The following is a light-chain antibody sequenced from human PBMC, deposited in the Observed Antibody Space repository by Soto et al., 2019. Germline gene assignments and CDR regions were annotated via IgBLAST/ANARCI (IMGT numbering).Light chain of an antibody. CDR2: GAS. J-gene: IGKJ2*01. Sequence: DIQLTQSPSFLSASVGDRVTITCRASQGISTYLAWYLQRPGKAPKLLIYGASTLQSGVPSRFSGSGSGTEFTLTISSLQPEDFGTDYCQQLNSDWYAFGQGTKLEIQ. V-gene: IGKV1-9*01. CDR3: QQLNSDWYA. CDR1: QGISTY.